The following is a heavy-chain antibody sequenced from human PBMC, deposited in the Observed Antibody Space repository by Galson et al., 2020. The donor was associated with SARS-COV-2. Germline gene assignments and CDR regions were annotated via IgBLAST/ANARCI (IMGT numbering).Heavy chain of an antibody. D-gene: IGHD3-10*01. V-gene: IGHV4-39*02. CDR2: IDYSGSS. J-gene: IGHJ4*02. CDR3: ARDGSGILWLPDN. Sequence: SETLSLTCSVPGGSISTSNSYWGWIRQPPGKGLEWIGSIDYSGSSLYNSSLRSRVTLSVDTSKNQFSLKLRSVTAADTAVSYCARDGSGILWLPDNWGQGALVTVSS. CDR1: GGSISTSNSY.